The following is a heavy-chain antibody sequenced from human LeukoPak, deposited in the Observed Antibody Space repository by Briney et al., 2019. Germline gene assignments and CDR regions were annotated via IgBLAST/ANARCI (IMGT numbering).Heavy chain of an antibody. CDR1: GGSISSYY. J-gene: IGHJ3*02. Sequence: SETLSLTCTVSGGSISSYYWSWIRQPPGKGLEWIGYIYYSGSTNYNPSLKSRVTISVDTSKNQFSLKLSSVTAADTAVYYCARGGVGPGAFDIWGQGTMVTVPS. CDR3: ARGGVGPGAFDI. D-gene: IGHD1-26*01. CDR2: IYYSGST. V-gene: IGHV4-59*01.